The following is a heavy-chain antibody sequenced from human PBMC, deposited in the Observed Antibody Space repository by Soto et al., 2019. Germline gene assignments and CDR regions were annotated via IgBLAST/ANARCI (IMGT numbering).Heavy chain of an antibody. Sequence: VQPGRSLRLSCAASGFTFSGYGMHWVRQAPGKGLEWVAITRHDGSNTYYADSVRGRFTISRDNSKKTLYLQMDSLRAEDTAVYYCARDGVGATTFFGYFDYWGQGTLVTVSS. CDR2: TRHDGSNT. V-gene: IGHV3-33*01. J-gene: IGHJ4*02. CDR1: GFTFSGYG. CDR3: ARDGVGATTFFGYFDY. D-gene: IGHD1-26*01.